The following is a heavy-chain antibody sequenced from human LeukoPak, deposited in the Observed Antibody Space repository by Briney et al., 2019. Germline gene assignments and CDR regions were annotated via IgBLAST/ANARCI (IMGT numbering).Heavy chain of an antibody. J-gene: IGHJ3*02. CDR1: GFTFSSYE. Sequence: GGSLRLSCAASGFTFSSYEMDWVRQAPGKGLEWVSYISHTGSTIYYAESVKGRFTISRDNAKNSLYLQMNSLRAEDTAVYYCVRDKRLGEVGLLAFVIWGKGKMSPSLQ. D-gene: IGHD3-16*01. CDR3: VRDKRLGEVGLLAFVI. CDR2: ISHTGSTI. V-gene: IGHV3-48*03.